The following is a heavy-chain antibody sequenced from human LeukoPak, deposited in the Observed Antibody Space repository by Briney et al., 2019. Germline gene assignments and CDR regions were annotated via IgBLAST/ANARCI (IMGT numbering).Heavy chain of an antibody. CDR2: INTNTGNP. D-gene: IGHD6-13*01. CDR3: ARVGTTKAYSSSWYVIDY. J-gene: IGHJ4*02. Sequence: ASVKVSCKASGYTFTSYAMNWVRQAPGQGLEWMGWINTNTGNPTYAQGFTGRFVFSLDTSVSTAYLQISSLKAKDTAVYYCARVGTTKAYSSSWYVIDYWGQGTLVTVSS. V-gene: IGHV7-4-1*02. CDR1: GYTFTSYA.